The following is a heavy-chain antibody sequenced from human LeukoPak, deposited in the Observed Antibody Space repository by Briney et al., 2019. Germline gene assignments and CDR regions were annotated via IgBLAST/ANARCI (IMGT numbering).Heavy chain of an antibody. V-gene: IGHV3-11*06. CDR1: GFTFCDYY. D-gene: IGHD3-10*01. Sequence: PGGSLRLSCAASGFTFCDYYMSWIRQAPGKGLEWVSYISSSSSYTNYADSVKGRFTISRDNAKNSLYLQMNSLRAEDTAVYYCARDNDGSGSYWFDYWGQGTLVTVSS. CDR2: ISSSSSYT. CDR3: ARDNDGSGSYWFDY. J-gene: IGHJ4*02.